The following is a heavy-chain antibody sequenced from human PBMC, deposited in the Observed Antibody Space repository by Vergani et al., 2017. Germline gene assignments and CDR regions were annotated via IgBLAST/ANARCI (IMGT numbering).Heavy chain of an antibody. J-gene: IGHJ4*02. Sequence: EVDLVESGGGLAQPGGSLRLSCAASGFKFSVYSMNWVRQAPGKGLEWVSYITSDIRTIKYADSVKGRFTISRDNAKNLVFMQMNSLTAEDTGVYYCARSVEGSFDYWGQGALVTVSS. CDR1: GFKFSVYS. CDR3: ARSVEGSFDY. V-gene: IGHV3-48*04. D-gene: IGHD1-1*01. CDR2: ITSDIRTI.